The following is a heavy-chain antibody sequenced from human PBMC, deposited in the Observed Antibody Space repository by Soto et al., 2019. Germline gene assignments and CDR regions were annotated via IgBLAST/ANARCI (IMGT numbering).Heavy chain of an antibody. J-gene: IGHJ4*02. V-gene: IGHV3-23*01. CDR2: ISGSGGST. Sequence: EVQLLESGGGLVQPGGSLRLSCAASGFTFSSYAMNWVRQAPGKGLEWVSVISGSGGSTYYADSVKGRFTISRDNSKNTRYVQMNSLRAEDTAVYYCAKAISGENAPLDHWGQGTRVTVSS. CDR3: AKAISGENAPLDH. CDR1: GFTFSSYA. D-gene: IGHD1-26*01.